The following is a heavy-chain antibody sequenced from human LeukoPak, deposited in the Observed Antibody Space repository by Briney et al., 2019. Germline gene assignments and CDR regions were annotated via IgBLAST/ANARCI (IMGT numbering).Heavy chain of an antibody. V-gene: IGHV3-73*01. Sequence: GGSLRLSCAASGFTFSGSAMHWVRQASGKGLEWVGRIRSKANSYATAYAASVKGRFTISRDDSKNTAYLQMNSLKTEDTAVYYCTRRQNDYGGNSDDYWGQGTLVTVSS. D-gene: IGHD4-23*01. CDR2: IRSKANSYAT. J-gene: IGHJ4*02. CDR1: GFTFSGSA. CDR3: TRRQNDYGGNSDDY.